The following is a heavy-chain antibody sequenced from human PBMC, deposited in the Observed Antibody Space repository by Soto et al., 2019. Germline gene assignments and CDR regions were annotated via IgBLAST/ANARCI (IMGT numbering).Heavy chain of an antibody. Sequence: ASVKVSCKVSGYTLTELSMHWVRQAPGKGLEWMGGFDPEDGETIYAQKFQGRVTMTEDTSTDTAYMELSSLRSEDTAVYYCARAGGRDGYNIFDYWGQGTLVTVSS. V-gene: IGHV1-24*01. CDR3: ARAGGRDGYNIFDY. CDR2: FDPEDGET. D-gene: IGHD3-16*01. J-gene: IGHJ4*02. CDR1: GYTLTELS.